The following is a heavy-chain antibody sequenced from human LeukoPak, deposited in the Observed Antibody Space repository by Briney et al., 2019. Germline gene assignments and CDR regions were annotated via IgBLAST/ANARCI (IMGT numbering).Heavy chain of an antibody. CDR3: ARDLITIFGVVSDPFDP. D-gene: IGHD3-3*01. V-gene: IGHV1-18*04. CDR1: GYTFTGYY. Sequence: ASVKVSCKASGYTFTGYYMHWVRQAPGQGLEWMGWISAYNGNTNYAQKLQGRVTMTTDTSTSTAYMELRSLRSDDTAVYYCARDLITIFGVVSDPFDPWGQGTLVTVSS. J-gene: IGHJ5*02. CDR2: ISAYNGNT.